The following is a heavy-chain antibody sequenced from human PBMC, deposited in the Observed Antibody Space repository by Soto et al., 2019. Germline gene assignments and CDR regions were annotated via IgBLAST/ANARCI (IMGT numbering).Heavy chain of an antibody. CDR1: GFTFSSYA. D-gene: IGHD6-19*01. J-gene: IGHJ4*02. Sequence: QAGGSLRLSCAASGFTFSSYALNWVRQAPGKGLEWVSSISDRGGSTHYADSVKGRFIISRDNSKNTLYLQMNSLRVEDTAVYYCANFYYNGWYSYYWGQGALVTVSS. CDR2: ISDRGGST. CDR3: ANFYYNGWYSYY. V-gene: IGHV3-23*01.